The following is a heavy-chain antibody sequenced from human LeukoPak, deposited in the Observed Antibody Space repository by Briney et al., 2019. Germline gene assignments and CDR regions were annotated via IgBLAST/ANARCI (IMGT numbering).Heavy chain of an antibody. CDR2: INHSGST. V-gene: IGHV4-34*01. CDR1: GGSFSGYY. CDR3: ARVNDSEVIDY. Sequence: SETLSLTCAVYGGSFSGYYWSWIRQPPGKGLEWIGEINHSGSTNYNPSLKSRVTISVDKSKNQFSLKLSSVTAADTAVYYCARVNDSEVIDYWGQGTLVTVSS. D-gene: IGHD3-3*01. J-gene: IGHJ4*02.